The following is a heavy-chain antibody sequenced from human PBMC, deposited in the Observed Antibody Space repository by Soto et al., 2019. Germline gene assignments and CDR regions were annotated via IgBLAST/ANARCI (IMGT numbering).Heavy chain of an antibody. Sequence: GGSLRLSCEASGSMFSTYWMAWVRQAPGKGLEWVANIRPDGSGKNYADSVKGRFTISRDNARNSLSLQMDSLRAEVTGVYYCARDPVRGDDFNFDYWGHGTQFTVSS. CDR1: GSMFSTYW. J-gene: IGHJ4*01. D-gene: IGHD3-10*01. CDR3: ARDPVRGDDFNFDY. V-gene: IGHV3-7*01. CDR2: IRPDGSGK.